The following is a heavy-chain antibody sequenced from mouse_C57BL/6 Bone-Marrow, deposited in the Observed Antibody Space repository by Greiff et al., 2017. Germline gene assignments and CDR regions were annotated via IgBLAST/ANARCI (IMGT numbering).Heavy chain of an antibody. CDR3: ARECFDY. CDR1: GYTFTDYY. J-gene: IGHJ2*01. CDR2: INPNNGGT. V-gene: IGHV1-26*01. Sequence: EVQLQQSGPELVKPGASVKISCKASGYTFTDYYMNWVKQSHGKSLEWIGDINPNNGGTSYNQKFKGKATLTVDKSSSTAYMELRSLTSEDSAVYYCARECFDYWGQGTTLTVSS.